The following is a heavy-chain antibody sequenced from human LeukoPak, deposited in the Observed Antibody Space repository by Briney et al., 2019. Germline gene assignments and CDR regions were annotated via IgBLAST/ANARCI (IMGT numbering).Heavy chain of an antibody. CDR1: GYTFIGYY. V-gene: IGHV1-2*06. J-gene: IGHJ4*02. CDR2: INPNSGGT. CDR3: ARSRIRQPVGAAGY. Sequence: ASVKVSCKASGYTFIGYYMHWVRQAPGQGLEWMGRINPNSGGTNYAQKFQGRVTMTRDTSISTAYMELSRLRSDDTAVYYCARSRIRQPVGAAGYWGQGTLVTVSS. D-gene: IGHD1-26*01.